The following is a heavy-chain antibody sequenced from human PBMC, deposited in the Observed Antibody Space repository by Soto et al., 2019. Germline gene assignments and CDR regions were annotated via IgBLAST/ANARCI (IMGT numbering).Heavy chain of an antibody. CDR3: ARDRNYYGSGSPPLHYYYGMDV. CDR1: GGSISSGGYY. J-gene: IGHJ6*02. D-gene: IGHD3-10*01. Sequence: SETLSLTCTVSGGSISSGGYYWSWIRQHPGKGLEWIGYIYYSGSTYYNPSLKSRVTISVDTSKNQFSLKLSSVTAADTAVYYCARDRNYYGSGSPPLHYYYGMDVWGQGTTVTVSS. CDR2: IYYSGST. V-gene: IGHV4-31*03.